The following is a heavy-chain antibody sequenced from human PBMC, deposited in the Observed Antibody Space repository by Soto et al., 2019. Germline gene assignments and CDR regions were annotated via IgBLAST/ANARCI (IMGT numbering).Heavy chain of an antibody. CDR1: GFTFRQYG. CDR3: VRGWGSLIHLSCLDI. CDR2: IFYDGTEK. J-gene: IGHJ3*02. D-gene: IGHD3-16*01. V-gene: IGHV3-33*01. Sequence: QVQLVESGGGVFQPGTSLRLSCAASGFTFRQYGMHWVRQAPGKGLDWVAVIFYDGTEKYYADSVKGRFTISRDKPGNMVYLQMNSLRAEDTAVYYCVRGWGSLIHLSCLDIWGQGTTVVVSS.